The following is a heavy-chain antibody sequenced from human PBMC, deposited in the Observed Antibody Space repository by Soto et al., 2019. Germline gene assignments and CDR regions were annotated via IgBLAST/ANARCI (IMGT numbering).Heavy chain of an antibody. D-gene: IGHD6-6*01. CDR2: INPNSGGT. V-gene: IGHV1-2*02. J-gene: IGHJ6*02. CDR3: ARDGSSSSLDGYYYGMDV. Sequence: ASVKVSCKASGYTFTGYYMHWVRQAPGQGLEWMGWINPNSGGTNYAQKFQGRVTMTRDTSISTAYMELSRLRSDDTAVYYCARDGSSSSLDGYYYGMDVWGQGTRVTVSS. CDR1: GYTFTGYY.